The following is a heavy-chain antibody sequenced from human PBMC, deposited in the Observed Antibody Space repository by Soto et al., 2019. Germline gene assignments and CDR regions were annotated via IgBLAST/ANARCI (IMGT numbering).Heavy chain of an antibody. V-gene: IGHV1-69*13. CDR2: IIPIFGTA. CDR3: ARSPHVVAGSYYFDY. Sequence: SVKVSCKASGGTFSSYAISWVRQAPGQGLEWMGGIIPIFGTANYAQKFQGRVTITADESTSTAYMELSSLRSEDTAVYYCARSPHVVAGSYYFDYWGQGTLVTVSS. D-gene: IGHD6-19*01. J-gene: IGHJ4*02. CDR1: GGTFSSYA.